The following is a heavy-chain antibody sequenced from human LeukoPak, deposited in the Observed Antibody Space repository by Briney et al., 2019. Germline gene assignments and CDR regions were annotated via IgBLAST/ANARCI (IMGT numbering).Heavy chain of an antibody. V-gene: IGHV3-13*01. D-gene: IGHD3-10*01. CDR3: ARGRGVRGETMDAFDI. J-gene: IGHJ3*02. CDR1: GFTFSSYD. CDR2: IGTAGDT. Sequence: QPGGSLRLSCAASGFTFSSYDMHWVRQATGKGLEWVSAIGTAGDTYYPGSVKGRFTISRENAKNSLYLQMNSLRAGDTAVYYCARGRGVRGETMDAFDIWGQGTMVTVSS.